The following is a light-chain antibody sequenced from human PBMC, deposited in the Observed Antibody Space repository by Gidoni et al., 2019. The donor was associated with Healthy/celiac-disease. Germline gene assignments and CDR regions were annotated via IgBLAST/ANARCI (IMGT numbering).Light chain of an antibody. V-gene: IGKV2-28*01. Sequence: DIVMTQSPLSLPVTPGEPASISCRSSQSLLHSNGYNYLDWYLQKPGQSPQLLIYLDSNRAAGVPDRGSGSGSGTNFTLRISRVEAEDVGVYYYMQALQTPITFGQGTRLEIK. CDR1: QSLLHSNGYNY. CDR2: LDS. J-gene: IGKJ5*01. CDR3: MQALQTPIT.